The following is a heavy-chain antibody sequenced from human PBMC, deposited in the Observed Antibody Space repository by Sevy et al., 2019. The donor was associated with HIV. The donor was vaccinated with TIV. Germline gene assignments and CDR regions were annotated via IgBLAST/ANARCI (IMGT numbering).Heavy chain of an antibody. Sequence: ASVKVSCKASGYTFTSYYMHWVRQAPGQGLEWMGIINPSGGSTSYAQKFQGRVTMTRDTSTSTVYMERSSLRSEDTAVYYCARDHTLTYYYDSSGHDAFDIWGQGTMVTVSS. CDR3: ARDHTLTYYYDSSGHDAFDI. CDR1: GYTFTSYY. J-gene: IGHJ3*02. D-gene: IGHD3-22*01. V-gene: IGHV1-46*01. CDR2: INPSGGST.